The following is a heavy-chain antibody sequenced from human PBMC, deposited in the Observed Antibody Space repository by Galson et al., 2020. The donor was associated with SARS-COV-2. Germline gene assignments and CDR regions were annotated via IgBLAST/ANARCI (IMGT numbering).Heavy chain of an antibody. J-gene: IGHJ6*02. CDR2: ITSSSAYI. V-gene: IGHV3-21*01. CDR1: GFTFSSYS. D-gene: IGHD3-10*01. CDR3: ARERTVGEVYCNGMDV. Sequence: GGSLRLSCAASGFTFSSYSMNWVRQAPGKGLEWVSSITSSSAYIHYADSVKGRFTISRDNAKNSLYLQMNSLRAEDTAVYYCARERTVGEVYCNGMDVWGQGTTVTVSS.